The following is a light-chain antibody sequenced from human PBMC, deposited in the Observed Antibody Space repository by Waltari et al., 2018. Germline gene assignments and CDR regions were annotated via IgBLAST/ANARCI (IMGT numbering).Light chain of an antibody. Sequence: DIVMTQSPDSLAVSLGKRVTINCKSSQSVLYSSNSKNYLAWYQQKPGQPPKLLIYWASSRESGVPDRFSGSESGTDFTLTISSLQAEDVAVYYCQQYYDIPWTFGQGTTV. CDR2: WAS. V-gene: IGKV4-1*01. J-gene: IGKJ1*01. CDR3: QQYYDIPWT. CDR1: QSVLYSSNSKNY.